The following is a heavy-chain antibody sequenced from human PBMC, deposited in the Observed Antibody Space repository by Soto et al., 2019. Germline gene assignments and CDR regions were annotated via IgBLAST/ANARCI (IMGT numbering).Heavy chain of an antibody. D-gene: IGHD1-26*01. CDR1: GFTFTSYA. V-gene: IGHV3-23*01. Sequence: GGSLRLSCAASGFTFTSYAMTWVRQGPGKGLEWVSSIGTTTGDILYADSVKGRFTISRDNSKNTLYLQINSLRTEDTAIYYCAKRSPSGTYYFDYWGQGTLVTVSS. CDR2: IGTTTGDI. J-gene: IGHJ4*02. CDR3: AKRSPSGTYYFDY.